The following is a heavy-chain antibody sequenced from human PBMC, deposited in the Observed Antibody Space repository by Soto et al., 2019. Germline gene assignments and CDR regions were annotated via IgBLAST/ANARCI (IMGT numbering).Heavy chain of an antibody. CDR3: ASAPGSSWYNWFDS. Sequence: SVKVSCKASGGTFSTYGISWVRQAPGQGIEWIGGIIPLFGTTNYAQKFKGRVTVTADESTTTVYMELSSLRFEYTAMYYCASAPGSSWYNWFDSWGQGTMGTVSS. J-gene: IGHJ5*02. CDR1: GGTFSTYG. V-gene: IGHV1-69*13. CDR2: IIPLFGTT. D-gene: IGHD6-13*01.